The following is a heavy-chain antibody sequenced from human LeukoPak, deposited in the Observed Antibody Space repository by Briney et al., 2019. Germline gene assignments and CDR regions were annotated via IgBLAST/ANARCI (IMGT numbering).Heavy chain of an antibody. CDR3: ARGSSGSPIDY. CDR1: GFTFSSYS. Sequence: GGSLRLSCAASGFTFSSYSMNWVRQAPGKGLEWVSSISSSSGYIYYADSLKGRFTISRANAKNSLYLQMNSLRAEDTAVYYCARGSSGSPIDYWGQGTLVTVSS. D-gene: IGHD1-26*01. CDR2: ISSSSGYI. V-gene: IGHV3-21*01. J-gene: IGHJ4*02.